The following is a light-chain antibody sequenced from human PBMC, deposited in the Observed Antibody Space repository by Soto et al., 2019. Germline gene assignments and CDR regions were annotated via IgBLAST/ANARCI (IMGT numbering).Light chain of an antibody. J-gene: IGKJ1*01. CDR3: QQYNSYWT. CDR1: QSISSW. CDR2: KAS. V-gene: IGKV1-5*03. Sequence: DIQMTHSPSTLSASVGDGVTITFRASQSISSWLAWYQQKPGKAPKLLIYKASSLESGVPSRFSGSGSGTEFTLTISSLQPDDFATYYCQQYNSYWTFGQGTKVDIK.